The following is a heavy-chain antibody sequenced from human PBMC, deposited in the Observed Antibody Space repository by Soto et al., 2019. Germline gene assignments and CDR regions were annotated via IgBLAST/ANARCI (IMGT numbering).Heavy chain of an antibody. Sequence: TCAVYGGSFSGYYWSWIRQPPGKGLEWIGEINHSGSTNYNPSLKSRVTISVDTSKNQFSLKLSSVTAADTAVYYCARARLFDYWGQGTLVTVPQ. CDR3: ARARLFDY. CDR1: GGSFSGYY. CDR2: INHSGST. J-gene: IGHJ4*02. V-gene: IGHV4-34*01.